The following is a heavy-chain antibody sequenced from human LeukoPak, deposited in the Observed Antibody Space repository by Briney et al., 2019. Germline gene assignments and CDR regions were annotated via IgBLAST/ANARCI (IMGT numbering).Heavy chain of an antibody. D-gene: IGHD3-22*01. Sequence: PGGSLRLSCAASGFTFRSYGMHWVRQAPGKGLEYVSAISSNGGRTYYANSVKGRFTISRDNSRNKLYLQMGSLRAEDMAVYYCATYYYDSGGFHFHHWGQGTLVTVSS. CDR3: ATYYYDSGGFHFHH. CDR2: ISSNGGRT. J-gene: IGHJ1*01. V-gene: IGHV3-64*01. CDR1: GFTFRSYG.